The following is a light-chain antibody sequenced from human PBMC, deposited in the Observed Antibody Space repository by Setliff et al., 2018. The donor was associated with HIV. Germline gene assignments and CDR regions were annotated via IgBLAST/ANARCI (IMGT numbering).Light chain of an antibody. CDR1: TSDIGGYNF. Sequence: QSALTQPASLSGSPGQSITISCTGTTSDIGGYNFVSWYQQHPGKAPKLLIYAVTKRPSGVSARFSASKSGNTASLTISGLQDEDEADYYCNSYTSRSTVIFGGGTKVTV. CDR2: AVT. V-gene: IGLV2-14*03. CDR3: NSYTSRSTVI. J-gene: IGLJ2*01.